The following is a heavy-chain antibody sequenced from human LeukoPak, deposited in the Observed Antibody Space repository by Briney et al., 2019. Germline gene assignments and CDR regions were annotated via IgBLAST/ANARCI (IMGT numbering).Heavy chain of an antibody. J-gene: IGHJ6*02. D-gene: IGHD5-18*01. CDR2: IYYSGST. CDR1: GGSISSGGYY. CDR3: ARDAYTAAGMDV. V-gene: IGHV4-31*03. Sequence: TLCLTCTVSGGSISSGGYYWSWIRQHPGKGLEWIGYIYYSGSTYYNPSLKSRVTISVDTSKNQFSLKLSSVTAADTAVYYCARDAYTAAGMDVWGQGTTVSLSS.